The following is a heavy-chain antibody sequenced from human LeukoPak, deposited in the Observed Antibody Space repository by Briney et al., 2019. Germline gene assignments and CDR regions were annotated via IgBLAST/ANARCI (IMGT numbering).Heavy chain of an antibody. V-gene: IGHV3-7*01. CDR2: IKQDGSEK. J-gene: IGHJ4*02. CDR1: GFTFSRYW. D-gene: IGHD2-2*01. CDR3: ATLGCSSTSCFLES. Sequence: GSLRLSCVVSGFTFSRYWMTWVRQAPGKGLEWVANIKQDGSEKYYVDSVKGRFTISRGNARNSLYLQMNSLRAEDTAVYYCATLGCSSTSCFLESWGQGTLVTVSS.